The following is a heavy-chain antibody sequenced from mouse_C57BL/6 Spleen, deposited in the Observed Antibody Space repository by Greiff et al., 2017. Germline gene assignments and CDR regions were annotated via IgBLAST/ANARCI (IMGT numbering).Heavy chain of an antibody. CDR1: GFNIKDYY. J-gene: IGHJ1*03. CDR2: IDPEDGET. CDR3: ARDCKGYWYFDV. Sequence: EVQLQQSGAELVKPGASVKLSCTASGFNIKDYYMHWVKQRTEQGLEWIGRIDPEDGETKYAPTFQGKATITADTSSNTAYLQLSSLTSEDTAVYYCARDCKGYWYFDVWGTGTTVTVSS. V-gene: IGHV14-2*01.